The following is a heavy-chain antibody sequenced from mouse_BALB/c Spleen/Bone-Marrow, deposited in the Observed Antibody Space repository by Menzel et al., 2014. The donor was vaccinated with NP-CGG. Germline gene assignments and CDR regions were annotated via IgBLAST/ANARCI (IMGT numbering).Heavy chain of an antibody. Sequence: EVKLVESGGDLVRPGGSLKLSCSASGFAFSSYDMSWVRQTPEKRLERVAYISSGGGSTYYPDTVKGRFTISRDNAKNTLYLQMSSLKSEDTAMYYCARHRYGFDYWGQGTTLTVSS. CDR1: GFAFSSYD. J-gene: IGHJ2*01. CDR2: ISSGGGST. D-gene: IGHD1-1*01. CDR3: ARHRYGFDY. V-gene: IGHV5-12-1*01.